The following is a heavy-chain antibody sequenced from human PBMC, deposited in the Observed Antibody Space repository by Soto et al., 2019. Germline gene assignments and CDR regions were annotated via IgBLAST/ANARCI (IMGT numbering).Heavy chain of an antibody. CDR2: IYYSGST. D-gene: IGHD3-3*01. V-gene: IGHV4-59*01. CDR3: ARGANGRFLEWLFDTGYDY. CDR1: GGSISSYY. J-gene: IGHJ4*02. Sequence: SETLSLTCTVSGGSISSYYWSWIRQPPGKGLEWIGYIYYSGSTNYNPSLKSRVTISVDTSKNQFSLKLSSVTAADTAVYYCARGANGRFLEWLFDTGYDYWGQGTLVTVSS.